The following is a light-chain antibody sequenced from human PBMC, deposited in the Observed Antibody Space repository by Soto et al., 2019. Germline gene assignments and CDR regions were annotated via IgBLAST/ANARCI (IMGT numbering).Light chain of an antibody. CDR2: GTS. CDR3: QQFGDSPQT. J-gene: IGKJ1*01. Sequence: EIVLTQSPGTLSLSPGDRANLSCRASQSLSVSYLAWYQQRHGQAPRLLIYGTSTRATGIPDRFSGSGSGRDFTLAISRLEPEDFAVYYCQQFGDSPQTFGQGTTVEI. CDR1: QSLSVSY. V-gene: IGKV3-20*01.